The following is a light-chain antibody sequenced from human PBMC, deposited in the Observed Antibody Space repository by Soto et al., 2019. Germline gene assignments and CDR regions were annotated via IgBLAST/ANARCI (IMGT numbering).Light chain of an antibody. V-gene: IGKV1-5*03. J-gene: IGKJ3*01. CDR2: RAS. CDR3: QQYNRYFFT. Sequence: DIQMTQSPSTLSASVGDRVNITCRASQSINSWLAWYQQKPGKAPKLLIYRASDLQTGVPSRFSGSGSGTEFTLTIISLQTDDFATYYGQQYNRYFFTFGPGTKVHVK. CDR1: QSINSW.